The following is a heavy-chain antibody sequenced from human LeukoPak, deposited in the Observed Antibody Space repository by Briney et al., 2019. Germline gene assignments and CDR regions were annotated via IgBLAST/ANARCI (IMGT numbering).Heavy chain of an antibody. CDR3: VRDGGVSGYDLLDY. Sequence: GGSLRLSCAASGFTFSNYWMSWIRQAPGKGLEWVAHINQDGSEEHYMDSVKARFIISRDNAKNSLSLQMDSLRAEDTAVYYCVRDGGVSGYDLLDYWGQGTLVTVSS. V-gene: IGHV3-7*01. CDR1: GFTFSNYW. D-gene: IGHD5-12*01. J-gene: IGHJ4*02. CDR2: INQDGSEE.